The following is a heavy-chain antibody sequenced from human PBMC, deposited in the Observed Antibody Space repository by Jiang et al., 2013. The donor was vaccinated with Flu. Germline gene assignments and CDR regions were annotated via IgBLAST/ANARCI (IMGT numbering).Heavy chain of an antibody. V-gene: IGHV4-4*02. CDR3: ARVGPRGSETYFKGLDY. CDR2: VYHNGNT. D-gene: IGHD3-10*01. CDR1: GGSISTPNW. J-gene: IGHJ4*02. Sequence: PGLVKPSGTLSLTCAVSGGSISTPNWWNWVRQPPGKGLEWIGEVYHNGNTNYNPSLRSRVTISVDESVNRFSLNLSSVTAADTAVYYCARVGPRGSETYFKGLDYWGQGILVTVSS.